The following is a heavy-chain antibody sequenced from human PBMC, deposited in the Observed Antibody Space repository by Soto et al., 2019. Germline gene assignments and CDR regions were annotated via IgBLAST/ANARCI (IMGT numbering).Heavy chain of an antibody. V-gene: IGHV1-69*02. D-gene: IGHD4-17*01. CDR2: IIPFLGIA. J-gene: IGHJ4*02. CDR1: GGTFSSYT. Sequence: QVQLVQSGAEVKKPGSSVKVSCKASGGTFSSYTISWVRQAPGQGLEWMGRIIPFLGIANYAQKFQGRVTITADKSTSTAYMELSSLRSEDTAVYYCARKPITYGDYAYYWGQGTLVTVSS. CDR3: ARKPITYGDYAYY.